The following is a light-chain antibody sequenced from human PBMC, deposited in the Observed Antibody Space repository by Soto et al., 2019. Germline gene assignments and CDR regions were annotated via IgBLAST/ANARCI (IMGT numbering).Light chain of an antibody. CDR3: CSFAGSSTYV. CDR1: SSDVGSYNL. Sequence: QPVLTQPASVSGSPGQSITISCTGTSSDVGSYNLVSWYQQHPGKAPKLMIYEVNKRPSGVSNRFSGSKSGNTASLTISGLQAEDEADYYCCSFAGSSTYVFGTGTKVTVL. V-gene: IGLV2-23*02. CDR2: EVN. J-gene: IGLJ1*01.